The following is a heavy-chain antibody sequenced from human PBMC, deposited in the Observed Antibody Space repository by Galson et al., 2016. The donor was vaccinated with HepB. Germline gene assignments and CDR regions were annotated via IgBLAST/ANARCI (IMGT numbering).Heavy chain of an antibody. CDR3: AKDNYYGTGSYYPYKYYGMDV. CDR1: GFTFSSYW. D-gene: IGHD3-10*01. Sequence: SLRLSCAASGFTFSSYWMSWVRQAPGKGLEWVANIKQDANEKNYVGSVRGRFSISRDNAKNSLYLQMNSLRPEDTAVYYCAKDNYYGTGSYYPYKYYGMDVWGQGTTVTVSS. J-gene: IGHJ6*02. CDR2: IKQDANEK. V-gene: IGHV3-7*01.